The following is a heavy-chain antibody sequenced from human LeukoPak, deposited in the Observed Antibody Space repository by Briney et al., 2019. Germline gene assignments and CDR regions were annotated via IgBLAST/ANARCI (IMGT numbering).Heavy chain of an antibody. J-gene: IGHJ3*02. D-gene: IGHD3-22*01. CDR2: ISGSGSYT. CDR3: ARDRIYYDSSGYSIVGAFDI. V-gene: IGHV3-23*01. CDR1: GFTFSSYA. Sequence: PGGSLRLSCAASGFTFSSYAMSWVRQAPGKGLEWVAAISGSGSYTYYADSVKGRFTISRDNSKNTLYLQMNSLRAEDTAVYYCARDRIYYDSSGYSIVGAFDIWGQGTTVTVSS.